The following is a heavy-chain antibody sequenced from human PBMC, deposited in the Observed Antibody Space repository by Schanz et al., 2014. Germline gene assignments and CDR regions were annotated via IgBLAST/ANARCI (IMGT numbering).Heavy chain of an antibody. V-gene: IGHV1-69*04. CDR2: IIPSLGLA. J-gene: IGHJ4*02. Sequence: VQLEQSGAEVKKPGSSVKVSCKASGGTFSSFGINWVRQAPGQGLEWMGRIIPSLGLAKYEQKFQGRVTIPADKSTSTAYMELSRLKSDDTAVYYCARAFGGYDPAGALDYWGQGTLVTVSS. CDR1: GGTFSSFG. D-gene: IGHD5-12*01. CDR3: ARAFGGYDPAGALDY.